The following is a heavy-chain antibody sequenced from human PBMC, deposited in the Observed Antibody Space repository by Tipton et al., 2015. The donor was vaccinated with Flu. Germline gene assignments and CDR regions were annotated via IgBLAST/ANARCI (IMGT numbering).Heavy chain of an antibody. CDR1: GGSMNNDY. CDR2: IHYSGST. D-gene: IGHD5-12*01. Sequence: TLSLTCTVSGGSMNNDYWSWIRQPPGKGLEYIGYIHYSGSTKSNPSLKSRVTISLDTSKNQFSLKLSSVTAADTAVYYCARDLRGYRGYTGGDAFDVWGQGTMVTVSS. V-gene: IGHV4-59*12. J-gene: IGHJ3*01. CDR3: ARDLRGYRGYTGGDAFDV.